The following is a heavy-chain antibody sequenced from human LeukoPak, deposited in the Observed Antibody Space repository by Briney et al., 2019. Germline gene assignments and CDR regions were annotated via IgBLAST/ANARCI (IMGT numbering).Heavy chain of an antibody. CDR1: GAAISDYF. CDR3: ARGAGYSREVNYYHYMDV. J-gene: IGHJ6*03. CDR2: ISTTGST. V-gene: IGHV4-4*07. D-gene: IGHD1-26*01. Sequence: PSETLSLTCTVSGAAISDYFWSWIRQPAGKDLEWIGRISTTGSTYFNPSLQSRVRMSVDSSKTHFSLRLSSVTAADTAVYYCARGAGYSREVNYYHYMDVWGKGTTVTVSS.